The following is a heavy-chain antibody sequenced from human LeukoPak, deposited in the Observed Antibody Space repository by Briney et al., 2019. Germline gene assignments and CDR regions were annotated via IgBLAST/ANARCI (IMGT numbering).Heavy chain of an antibody. D-gene: IGHD2-8*01. Sequence: PSETLSLTCAVYGGSFSGYYWSWIRQPPGKGLEWIGEINHSGSTNYNPSLKSRVTISVDTSKNQFSLKLSSVTAADTAVYYCARQDLVYYFDYWGQGTLVTVSS. V-gene: IGHV4-34*01. CDR2: INHSGST. CDR1: GGSFSGYY. CDR3: ARQDLVYYFDY. J-gene: IGHJ4*02.